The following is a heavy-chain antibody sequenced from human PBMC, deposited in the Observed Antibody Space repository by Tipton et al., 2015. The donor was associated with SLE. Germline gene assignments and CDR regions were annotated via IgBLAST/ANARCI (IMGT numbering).Heavy chain of an antibody. J-gene: IGHJ2*01. D-gene: IGHD7-27*01. CDR3: ARRETGDEYFDL. Sequence: TLSLTCAVYGGSFSGYYWSWIRQPPGKGLEWIGEINHSGSTNYNPSLKSRATISVDTSKNQFSLKLSSVTAADTAVYYCARRETGDEYFDLWGRGTLVTVSS. CDR2: INHSGST. V-gene: IGHV4-34*01. CDR1: GGSFSGYY.